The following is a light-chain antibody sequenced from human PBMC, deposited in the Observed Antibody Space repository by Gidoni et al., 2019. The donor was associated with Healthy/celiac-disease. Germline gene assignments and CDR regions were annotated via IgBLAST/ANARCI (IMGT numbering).Light chain of an antibody. Sequence: EIVLTQSPATLSLSPGERATLSCRASQSVSSYLAWYQQKPVQAPRLLIYDASNRATGIPARFSGSGSGTDFTLTISSLEPEDFAVYYCQQLSNWPPRAYTFGQGTKLEIK. CDR1: QSVSSY. J-gene: IGKJ2*01. CDR3: QQLSNWPPRAYT. V-gene: IGKV3-11*01. CDR2: DAS.